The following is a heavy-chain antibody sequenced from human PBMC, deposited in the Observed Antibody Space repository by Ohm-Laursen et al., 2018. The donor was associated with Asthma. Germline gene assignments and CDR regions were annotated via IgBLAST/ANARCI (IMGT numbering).Heavy chain of an antibody. CDR2: MNPNSGNT. D-gene: IGHD2-15*01. CDR1: GYTFTSYD. CDR3: AREGRYCSGGSCYSGGVNWFDP. J-gene: IGHJ5*02. Sequence: ASVQVSCKASGYTFTSYDINWVRQATGQGLEWMGWMNPNSGNTGYAQKFQGRVTMTRNTSISTAYMELSSLRSEDTAVYYCAREGRYCSGGSCYSGGVNWFDPWGQGTLVTVSS. V-gene: IGHV1-8*01.